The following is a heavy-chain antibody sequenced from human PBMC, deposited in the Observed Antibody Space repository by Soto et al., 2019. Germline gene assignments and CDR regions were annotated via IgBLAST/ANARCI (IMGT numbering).Heavy chain of an antibody. J-gene: IGHJ4*02. CDR3: ASRGLYDILTGYYNAY. CDR2: ISSSSSYI. V-gene: IGHV3-21*01. Sequence: EVQLVESGGGLVKPGGSLRLSCAASGFTFSSYSMNWVRQAPGKGLEWVSSISSSSSYIYYADSVKGRFTISRDNAKNSLYLQMNSLRAEDTAVYYCASRGLYDILTGYYNAYWGQGTLVTVSS. D-gene: IGHD3-9*01. CDR1: GFTFSSYS.